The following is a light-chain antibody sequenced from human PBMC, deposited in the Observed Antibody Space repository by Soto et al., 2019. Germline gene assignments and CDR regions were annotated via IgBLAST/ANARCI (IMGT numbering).Light chain of an antibody. CDR3: QQSYNTPRT. Sequence: DIQMTQSPSSLSASVGDRVTITCRASQSISSYLNWYQQKPGKAPKLLIYAASSLQSGVPSRFSGSGSGTDCTLTISSLQPEDFATYYCQQSYNTPRTLGQGTKVDIK. V-gene: IGKV1-39*01. J-gene: IGKJ1*01. CDR2: AAS. CDR1: QSISSY.